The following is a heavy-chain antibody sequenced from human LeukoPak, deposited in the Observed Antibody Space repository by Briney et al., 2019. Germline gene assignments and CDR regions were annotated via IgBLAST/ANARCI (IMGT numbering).Heavy chain of an antibody. J-gene: IGHJ3*02. CDR3: AKDHHRRHYDSRARNTFDI. V-gene: IGHV3-23*01. CDR1: GFTFSSYW. D-gene: IGHD3-22*01. Sequence: QPGGSLRLSCAASGFTFSSYWMSWVRQAPGKGLEWVSAISGSGGSTYYADSVKGRFTISRDNAKNSLYLQMNSVRAEDMAVYYCAKDHHRRHYDSRARNTFDIWGQGTMVTVSS. CDR2: ISGSGGST.